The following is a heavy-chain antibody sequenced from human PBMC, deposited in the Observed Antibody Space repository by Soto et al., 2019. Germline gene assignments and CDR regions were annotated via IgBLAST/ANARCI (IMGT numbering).Heavy chain of an antibody. CDR3: ATTHYGSAFDY. Sequence: QVQLQESGPGLVKPSQTLSLTCTVSGGSISSGGYYWSWIRLPPGKGLGWIGYTYYSGRTNYNPSLKTRVTISVDTSKNQFSLKLSSVTAADTAVYYCATTHYGSAFDYWGQGTLVTVSS. J-gene: IGHJ4*02. D-gene: IGHD3-10*01. CDR2: TYYSGRT. CDR1: GGSISSGGYY. V-gene: IGHV4-31*03.